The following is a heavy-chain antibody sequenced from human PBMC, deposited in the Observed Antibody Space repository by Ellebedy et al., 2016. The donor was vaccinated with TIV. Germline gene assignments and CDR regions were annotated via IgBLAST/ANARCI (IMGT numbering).Heavy chain of an antibody. Sequence: KVSCKGSAYSFTSYWIGWVRQMPGKGLEWMGVTYPGDSDTRYSPSFQGQVTISADKSVTTAYLEWSSLKASDTAMYYCARHLGYADSEIDYWGQGTLVTVSS. CDR1: AYSFTSYW. V-gene: IGHV5-51*01. D-gene: IGHD4-17*01. CDR3: ARHLGYADSEIDY. CDR2: TYPGDSDT. J-gene: IGHJ4*02.